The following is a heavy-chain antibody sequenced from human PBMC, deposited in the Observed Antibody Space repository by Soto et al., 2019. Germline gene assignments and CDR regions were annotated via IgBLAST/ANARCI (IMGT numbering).Heavy chain of an antibody. D-gene: IGHD2-2*01. V-gene: IGHV1-69*01. Sequence: QVQLVQSGAEVKKPGSSVKVSCKASGGTFSSYAISWVRQAPGQGLEWMGGIIPISGTANYAQKFQGRVPSTADESTSTAYMELSSLRSEDTAVYYCARSQGSSTSLEIYYYYYYGMDVWGQGTTVTVSS. CDR1: GGTFSSYA. J-gene: IGHJ6*02. CDR3: ARSQGSSTSLEIYYYYYYGMDV. CDR2: IIPISGTA.